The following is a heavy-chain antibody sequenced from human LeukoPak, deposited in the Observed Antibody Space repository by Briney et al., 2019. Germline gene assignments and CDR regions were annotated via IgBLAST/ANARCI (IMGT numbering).Heavy chain of an antibody. J-gene: IGHJ4*02. Sequence: GGSLRLSCAASGFTFSSYGMHWVRQAPGKGLEWVAVISYDGSNKYYADSVKGRFTISRDNSKNTLYLQMNSLRAEDTAVYYCAKDLAPSLEWELIFGYWGQGTLVTVSS. CDR3: AKDLAPSLEWELIFGY. V-gene: IGHV3-30*18. CDR2: ISYDGSNK. D-gene: IGHD1-26*01. CDR1: GFTFSSYG.